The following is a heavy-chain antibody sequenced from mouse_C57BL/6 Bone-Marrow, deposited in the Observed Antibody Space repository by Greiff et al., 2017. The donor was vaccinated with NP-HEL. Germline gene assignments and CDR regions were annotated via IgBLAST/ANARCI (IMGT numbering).Heavy chain of an antibody. CDR1: GFSLTSYG. CDR3: ANIYYGNYGGFAY. J-gene: IGHJ3*01. Sequence: ESGPGLVQPSQSLSITCTVSGFSLTSYGVHWVRQSPGKGLEWLGVIWRGGSTDYNAAFMSRLSITKDNSKSQVFFKMNSLQADDTAIYYCANIYYGNYGGFAYWGQGTLVTVSA. V-gene: IGHV2-5*01. CDR2: IWRGGST. D-gene: IGHD2-1*01.